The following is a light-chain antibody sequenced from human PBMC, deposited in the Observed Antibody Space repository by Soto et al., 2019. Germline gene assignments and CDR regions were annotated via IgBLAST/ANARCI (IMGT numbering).Light chain of an antibody. CDR1: QSVSSN. CDR2: GAS. J-gene: IGKJ4*01. CDR3: QQYGSSGLT. Sequence: EIVMTQSPATLSVSPGERATLSCRASQSVSSNLAWYQQKPGQAPRLLIYGASTRATGIPARFSGSGSGTEFTLTISRLEPEDFAVYYCQQYGSSGLTFGGGTKVDIK. V-gene: IGKV3-15*01.